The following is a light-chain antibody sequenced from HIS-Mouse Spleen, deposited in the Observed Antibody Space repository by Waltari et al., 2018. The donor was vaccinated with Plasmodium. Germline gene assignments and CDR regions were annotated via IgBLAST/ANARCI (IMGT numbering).Light chain of an antibody. CDR2: DVS. CDR1: SRDFGGYNH. V-gene: IGLV2-11*01. Sequence: QSALTQPRSVSGSPGQSVTISCTGTSRDFGGYNHVSWYQQHPGKAPKLMIYDVSKRPSGVPDRFSGSKSGNTASLTISGLQAEDEADYYCCSYAGSYTWVFGGGTKLTVL. CDR3: CSYAGSYTWV. J-gene: IGLJ3*02.